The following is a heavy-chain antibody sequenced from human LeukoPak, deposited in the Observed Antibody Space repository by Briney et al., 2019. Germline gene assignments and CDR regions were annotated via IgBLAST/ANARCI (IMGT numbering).Heavy chain of an antibody. Sequence: GESLRLSCAASGFTFSSYAMHWVRQAPGKGPEYVSAISSNGGSTYYANSVKGRFTISRDNSKNTLYLQMGSLRAEDMAVYYCARGAMTTVIAHLGYWGQGTLVTVSS. CDR2: ISSNGGST. CDR3: ARGAMTTVIAHLGY. V-gene: IGHV3-64*01. CDR1: GFTFSSYA. D-gene: IGHD4-17*01. J-gene: IGHJ4*02.